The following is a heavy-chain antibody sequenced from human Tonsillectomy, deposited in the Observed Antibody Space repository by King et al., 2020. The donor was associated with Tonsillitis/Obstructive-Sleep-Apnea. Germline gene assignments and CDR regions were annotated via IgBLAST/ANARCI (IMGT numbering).Heavy chain of an antibody. V-gene: IGHV4-34*01. CDR2: IDHRRTT. Sequence: VQLQQWGGGLLKPSETLSLTCGVYGGPLIGYYWTWIRQSPGKGLEWIGEIDHRRTTHYNPSLDSRVTISVDTSKKQLSLRLTSLTAADTAVYYCARVGEAVETSGEYYFDNWGQGTLVTVSS. CDR1: GGPLIGYY. D-gene: IGHD3-10*01. J-gene: IGHJ4*02. CDR3: ARVGEAVETSGEYYFDN.